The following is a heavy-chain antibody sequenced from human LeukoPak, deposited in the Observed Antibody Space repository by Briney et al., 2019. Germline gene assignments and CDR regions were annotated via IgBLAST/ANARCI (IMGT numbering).Heavy chain of an antibody. V-gene: IGHV4-59*12. Sequence: SETLSLTCTVSGGSISSYYWSWIRQPPGKGLEWIGYIYYSGSTNYNPSLKSRVTISVDTSKNQFSLKLSSVTAADTAVYYCARMQYYYDSRGAFDIWGQGTMVTVSS. CDR2: IYYSGST. D-gene: IGHD3-22*01. CDR1: GGSISSYY. CDR3: ARMQYYYDSRGAFDI. J-gene: IGHJ3*02.